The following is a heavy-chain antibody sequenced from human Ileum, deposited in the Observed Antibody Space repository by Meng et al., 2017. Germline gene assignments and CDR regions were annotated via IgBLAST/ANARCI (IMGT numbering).Heavy chain of an antibody. CDR1: GFTFSNAW. Sequence: GESLKISCAASGFTFSNAWMSWVRQAPGKGLEWVGRIKTKTDGGTTDYAAPVKGRFTISRDDSKNTLYLQMNSLSSDDTAVYYCATAPQHRDWGQGTLVTVSS. D-gene: IGHD2-21*01. CDR3: ATAPQHRD. J-gene: IGHJ4*02. CDR2: IKTKTDGGTT. V-gene: IGHV3-15*01.